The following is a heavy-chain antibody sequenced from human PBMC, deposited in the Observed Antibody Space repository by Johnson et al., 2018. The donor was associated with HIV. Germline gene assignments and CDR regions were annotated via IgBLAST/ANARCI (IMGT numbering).Heavy chain of an antibody. CDR1: GFTFSSYA. CDR2: ISYDGSNK. V-gene: IGHV3-30*04. D-gene: IGHD3-10*01. Sequence: QVQLVESGGGVVQPGRSLRLSCAASGFTFSSYAMHWVRQAPGKGLEWVAVISYDGSNKYYADSVKGRFTISRDNAKNSLYLQMNSLRAEDTAVYYCAREQATLWFRASGAFDIWGQGTMVTVSS. CDR3: AREQATLWFRASGAFDI. J-gene: IGHJ3*02.